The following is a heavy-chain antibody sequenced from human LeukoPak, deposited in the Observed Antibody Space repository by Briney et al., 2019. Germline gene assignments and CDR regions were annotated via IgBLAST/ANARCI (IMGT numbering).Heavy chain of an antibody. CDR3: ASANFYDGNRYIHY. J-gene: IGHJ4*02. CDR1: GGSVTSFY. CDR2: IYYTGST. V-gene: IGHV4-59*08. D-gene: IGHD3-16*02. Sequence: SETLSLTCTFSGGSVTSFYWNWLRQPPGKGLEWIGYIYYTGSTNSNPSLKSRLTISLDTSKKQFSLKLSSVTAADTAIYYCASANFYDGNRYIHYWGQGALVTVSS.